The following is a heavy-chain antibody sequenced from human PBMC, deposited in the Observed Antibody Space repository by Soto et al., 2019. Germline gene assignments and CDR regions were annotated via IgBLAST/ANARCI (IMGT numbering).Heavy chain of an antibody. D-gene: IGHD3-3*01. J-gene: IGHJ3*02. V-gene: IGHV4-59*01. CDR2: IYYSGST. Sequence: SETLSLTCTVSGGSISSYYWSWIRQPPGKGLEWIGYIYYSGSTNYNPSLKSRVTISVDTSKNQFSLKLSSVTAADTAVYYCARMESSGTRAFDIWGQGTMVTVS. CDR1: GGSISSYY. CDR3: ARMESSGTRAFDI.